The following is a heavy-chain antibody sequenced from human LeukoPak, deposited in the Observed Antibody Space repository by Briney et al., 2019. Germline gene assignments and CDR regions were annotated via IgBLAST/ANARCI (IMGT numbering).Heavy chain of an antibody. CDR2: IYTSGSA. D-gene: IGHD2-15*01. CDR1: GGSIISGPYY. Sequence: SQTLSLSCSVSGGSIISGPYYWSWIRQPAGEGLEWIGRIYTSGSATYNPSLKSRVTISVDTSKNQFSLKLSSVTAADTAVYYCARDQYCSGGSCHANHYYYVDVWGKGTTVTVSS. V-gene: IGHV4-61*02. J-gene: IGHJ6*03. CDR3: ARDQYCSGGSCHANHYYYVDV.